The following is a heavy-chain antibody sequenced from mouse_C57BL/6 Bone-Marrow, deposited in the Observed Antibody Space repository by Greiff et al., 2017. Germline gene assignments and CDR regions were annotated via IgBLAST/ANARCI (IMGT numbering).Heavy chain of an antibody. CDR3: ARILGGYFDV. CDR1: GYTFTSYW. D-gene: IGHD3-3*01. CDR2: IYPGSGST. Sequence: QVQLQQPGAELVKPGASVKMSCKASGYTFTSYWITWVKQRPGQGLEWIGDIYPGSGSTNYHEKFKSKATLTGDTSSHTAYMQLSSLTSEVSAGYYCARILGGYFDVWGTGTTVTVSS. J-gene: IGHJ1*03. V-gene: IGHV1-55*01.